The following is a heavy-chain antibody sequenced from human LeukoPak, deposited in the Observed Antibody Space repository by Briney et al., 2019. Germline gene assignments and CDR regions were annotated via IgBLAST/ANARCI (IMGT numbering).Heavy chain of an antibody. D-gene: IGHD6-13*01. V-gene: IGHV1-2*02. CDR3: AAVGSSSSPLFDY. CDR1: GYTFTGYY. Sequence: ASVKVSCRASGYTFTGYYMHWVRQAPGQGLEWMGWINPNSGGTNYAQKFQGRVTMTRDTSISTAYMELSRLRSDDTAVYYCAAVGSSSSPLFDYWGQGTLVTVSS. CDR2: INPNSGGT. J-gene: IGHJ4*02.